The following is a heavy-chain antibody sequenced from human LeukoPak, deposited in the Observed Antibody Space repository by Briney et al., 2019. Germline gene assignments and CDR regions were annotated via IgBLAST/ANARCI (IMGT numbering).Heavy chain of an antibody. V-gene: IGHV4-34*01. CDR2: LNHSGST. D-gene: IGHD3-22*01. CDR3: ARSLYDSSGYYLLRAFDI. CDR1: GGSFSGYY. Sequence: PSETLSLTCAVYGGSFSGYYWSWIRQPPGKGLEWIGELNHSGSTNYNPSLKSRVTISVDTSKNQFSLKLSSVTAADTAVYYCARSLYDSSGYYLLRAFDIWGQGTMVTVSS. J-gene: IGHJ3*02.